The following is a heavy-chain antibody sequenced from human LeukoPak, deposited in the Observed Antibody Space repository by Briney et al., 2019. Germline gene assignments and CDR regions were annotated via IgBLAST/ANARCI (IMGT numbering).Heavy chain of an antibody. V-gene: IGHV4-31*03. CDR1: GDSISSGGYY. J-gene: IGHJ6*02. D-gene: IGHD2-15*01. CDR3: ARDGCSGGSCYGGLRYYGMDV. Sequence: SQTLSLTCTVSGDSISSGGYYWRWVRQHPGKGLEWIGYIYYSGSTYYNPSLKSRVTISVDTSKNQFSLKLSSVTAADTAVYYCARDGCSGGSCYGGLRYYGMDVWGQGTTVTVSS. CDR2: IYYSGST.